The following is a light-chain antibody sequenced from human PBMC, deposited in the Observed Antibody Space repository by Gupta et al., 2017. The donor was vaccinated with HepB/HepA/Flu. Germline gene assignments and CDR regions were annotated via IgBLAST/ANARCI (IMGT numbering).Light chain of an antibody. V-gene: IGKV1-5*03. CDR3: QQGSR. CDR2: KAS. J-gene: IGKJ2*04. CDR1: QSVSSW. Sequence: IQLTESPSTLSASVGDRVTITCRASQSVSSWLAWYQQKPGKAPKLLIYKASSLESGVPPRFSGSGSGPEFTLTISSLQADDFATYYCQQGSRFGQGTKLENK.